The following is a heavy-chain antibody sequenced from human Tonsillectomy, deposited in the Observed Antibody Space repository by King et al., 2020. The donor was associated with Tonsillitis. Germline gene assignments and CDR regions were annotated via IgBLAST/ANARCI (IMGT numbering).Heavy chain of an antibody. V-gene: IGHV1-8*01. J-gene: IGHJ6*02. CDR2: MNPNSGNT. CDR3: ARLDSSGYYYFGYYYYGMDV. Sequence: VQLVESGAEVKKPGASVNVSCKASGYTFTSYDINWVRQATGQGLEWMGWMNPNSGNTGYAQKFQGRVTMTRNTSISTAYMELSRLRSEDTAVYYCARLDSSGYYYFGYYYYGMDVWGQGTTVTVSS. D-gene: IGHD3-22*01. CDR1: GYTFTSYD.